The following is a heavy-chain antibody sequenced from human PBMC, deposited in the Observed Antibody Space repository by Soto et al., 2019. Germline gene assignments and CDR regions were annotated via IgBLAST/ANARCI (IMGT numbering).Heavy chain of an antibody. CDR1: RGTFSSYA. D-gene: IGHD3-10*01. J-gene: IGHJ5*01. CDR3: ARDHVCGSWIDS. Sequence: QVQLVQSGAEVKKPGSSVKVSCKASRGTFSSYAINWVRQAPGQGLEWMGGIIPLSGKPNYAQKFQGRVTITADESTSTAYMELSSLRSEDTAVYYCARDHVCGSWIDSWGQGSLVTVSS. V-gene: IGHV1-69*01. CDR2: IIPLSGKP.